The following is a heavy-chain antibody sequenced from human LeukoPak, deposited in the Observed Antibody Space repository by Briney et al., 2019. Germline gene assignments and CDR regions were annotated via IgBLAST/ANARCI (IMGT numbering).Heavy chain of an antibody. CDR1: GVSISSGGYS. V-gene: IGHV4-30-2*01. Sequence: PSETLSLTCAVSGVSISSGGYSWSWIRQPPGKGLEWIGYIYHSGSTYYNPSLKSRVTISVDTSKNQFSLMLTSVTAADTAVYYCARGSIADRLKTWGQGSLVTVSS. J-gene: IGHJ5*02. CDR2: IYHSGST. CDR3: ARGSIADRLKT. D-gene: IGHD6-6*01.